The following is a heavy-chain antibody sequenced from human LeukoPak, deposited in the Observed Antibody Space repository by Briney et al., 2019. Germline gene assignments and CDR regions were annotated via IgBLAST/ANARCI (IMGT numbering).Heavy chain of an antibody. Sequence: SETLSLTCAVYGGSFSGYYWSWIRQPPGKGLEWIGEINHSGSTNYNPSLKSRVTISVDTSKNQFSLKPSSVTAADTAVYYCARGRWLQKYFDYWGQGTLVTVSS. CDR3: ARGRWLQKYFDY. J-gene: IGHJ4*02. CDR2: INHSGST. D-gene: IGHD5-24*01. V-gene: IGHV4-34*01. CDR1: GGSFSGYY.